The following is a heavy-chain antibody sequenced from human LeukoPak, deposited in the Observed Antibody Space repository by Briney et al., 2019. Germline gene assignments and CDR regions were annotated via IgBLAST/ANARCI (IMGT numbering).Heavy chain of an antibody. D-gene: IGHD2-2*01. J-gene: IGHJ6*02. CDR1: GGSLSSSNW. Sequence: PAETLSLTCAVSGGSLSSSNWRSWARRPPGKGVEWMGEIYHGGRTNYNPSLKSQVTISVDKAKNHFSLKLSAVPAPDPSLHYGAREGIGYCSSTSFNDVRGMDVWGQGTTVIVSS. CDR2: IYHGGRT. CDR3: AREGIGYCSSTSFNDVRGMDV. V-gene: IGHV4-4*02.